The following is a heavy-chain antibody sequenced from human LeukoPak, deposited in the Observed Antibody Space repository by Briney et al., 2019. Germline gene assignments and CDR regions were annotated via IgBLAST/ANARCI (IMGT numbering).Heavy chain of an antibody. Sequence: GGSLRLSCAASGFTFSSYAMLWVRQAPGKGLEWVAVISYDGSNKYYADSVKGRFTISRDNSKNTLYLQMNSLRAEDTAVYYCARDKEWLGPGWYFDYWGQGTLVTVSS. CDR3: ARDKEWLGPGWYFDY. V-gene: IGHV3-30-3*01. D-gene: IGHD6-19*01. J-gene: IGHJ4*02. CDR2: ISYDGSNK. CDR1: GFTFSSYA.